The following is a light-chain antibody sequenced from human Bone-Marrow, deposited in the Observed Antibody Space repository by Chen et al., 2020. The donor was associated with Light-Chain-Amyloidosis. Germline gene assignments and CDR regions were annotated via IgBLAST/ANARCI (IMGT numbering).Light chain of an antibody. Sequence: SYELTQPPSVSVLPGQTARITCSGDDLPTKYAYWYQQKPGQAPVLVIHRDTERPSGISERFSGSSSGTTATLTISGVQAEDEADYHCQSADSSGTYEVIFGGGTKLTVL. CDR3: QSADSSGTYEVI. J-gene: IGLJ2*01. CDR1: DLPTKY. V-gene: IGLV3-25*03. CDR2: RDT.